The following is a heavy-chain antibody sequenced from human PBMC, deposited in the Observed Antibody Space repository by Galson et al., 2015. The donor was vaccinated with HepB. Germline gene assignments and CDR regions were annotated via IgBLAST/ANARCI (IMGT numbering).Heavy chain of an antibody. CDR3: ARGPTTTVTTLDY. Sequence: LSLTCAVYGGSFSGYYWSWIRQPPGKGLEWIGEINHSGSTNYNPSLKSRVTISVDTSKNQFSLKLSSVTAADTAVYYCARGPTTTVTTLDYWGQGTLVTVSS. V-gene: IGHV4-34*01. CDR1: GGSFSGYY. J-gene: IGHJ4*02. CDR2: INHSGST. D-gene: IGHD4-17*01.